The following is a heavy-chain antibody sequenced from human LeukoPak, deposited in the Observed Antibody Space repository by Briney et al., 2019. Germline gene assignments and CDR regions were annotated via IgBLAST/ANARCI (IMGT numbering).Heavy chain of an antibody. J-gene: IGHJ4*02. D-gene: IGHD3-22*01. V-gene: IGHV5-51*01. Sequence: KPGESLKISCKGSGYNFDRYWIGWVRQTPGKGLEWMGGIYPNESDRRYNPAFEGQVTISADKSISTAYLQWSSLKAADTAMYYCVKHNTYTRMGYYFEAWGQGTLVIVSS. CDR2: IYPNESDR. CDR3: VKHNTYTRMGYYFEA. CDR1: GYNFDRYW.